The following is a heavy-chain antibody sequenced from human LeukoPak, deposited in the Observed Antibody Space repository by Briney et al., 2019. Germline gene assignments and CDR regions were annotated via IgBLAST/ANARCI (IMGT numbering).Heavy chain of an antibody. J-gene: IGHJ3*02. Sequence: PGGSLSLSCAASGFTFSSYWMSWVRQAPGKGLEWVANIKQDGSQKYYVDSVKGRFTISRDNAKNSLYLQMNSLRAEDTAVYYCARDESLGDFWSGYFDAFDIWGQGTMVTVPS. CDR3: ARDESLGDFWSGYFDAFDI. D-gene: IGHD3-3*01. CDR1: GFTFSSYW. V-gene: IGHV3-7*01. CDR2: IKQDGSQK.